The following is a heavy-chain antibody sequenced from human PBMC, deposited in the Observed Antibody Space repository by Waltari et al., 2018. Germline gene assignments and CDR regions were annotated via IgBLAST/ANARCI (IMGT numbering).Heavy chain of an antibody. CDR1: GGTFSSYA. Sequence: QVQLVQSGAEVKKPGSSVKVSCKASGGTFSSYAISWVRQAPILGIANYAQKVQGRVTITADKSTSTAYMELSSLRSEDTAVYYCARDNEGATTSYYYYGMDVWGQGTTVTVSS. V-gene: IGHV1-69*04. CDR3: ARDNEGATTSYYYYGMDV. J-gene: IGHJ6*02. D-gene: IGHD1-26*01. CDR2: ILGIA.